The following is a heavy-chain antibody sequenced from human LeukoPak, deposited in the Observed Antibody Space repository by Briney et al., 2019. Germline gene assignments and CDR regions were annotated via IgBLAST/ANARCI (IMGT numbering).Heavy chain of an antibody. CDR1: GDSIGSSNYY. Sequence: PSETLSLTCTVSGDSIGSSNYYWGWIRQPPGKGLEWIGSIYDSGSTYYNPSLKSRVTISVDTSKNQFSLKLNSVTAADTAMYYCQSRFLEWLLDYWGQGTLVTVSS. CDR3: QSRFLEWLLDY. CDR2: IYDSGST. D-gene: IGHD3-3*01. J-gene: IGHJ4*02. V-gene: IGHV4-39*01.